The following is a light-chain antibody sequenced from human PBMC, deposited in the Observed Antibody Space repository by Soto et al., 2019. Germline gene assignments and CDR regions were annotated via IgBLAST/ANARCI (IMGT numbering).Light chain of an antibody. V-gene: IGLV2-11*01. CDR1: SSDVGDYDY. J-gene: IGLJ1*01. CDR3: CSYAGSHYV. Sequence: QSALTQPRSVSGSPGQSVTISCTGTSSDVGDYDYVSWCQQHPGKAPKLMIYDVIKRPSGVPDRFSGSKSGNTASLTISGLQAEDEADYYCCSYAGSHYVFGTGTKLTVL. CDR2: DVI.